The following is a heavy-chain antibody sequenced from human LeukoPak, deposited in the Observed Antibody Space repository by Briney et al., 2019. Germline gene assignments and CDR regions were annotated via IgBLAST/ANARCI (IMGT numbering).Heavy chain of an antibody. Sequence: RASETLSLTCTVSGGSISSSSYYWGWIRQPPGKGLEWIGSIYYSGSTYYNPSLKSRVTISVDTSKNQFSLKLSSVTAADTAVYYCARPSLTGSGLYYYYYGMDVWGQGTTVTVSS. CDR3: ARPSLTGSGLYYYYYGMDV. CDR2: IYYSGST. J-gene: IGHJ6*02. V-gene: IGHV4-39*01. CDR1: GGSISSSSYY. D-gene: IGHD1-20*01.